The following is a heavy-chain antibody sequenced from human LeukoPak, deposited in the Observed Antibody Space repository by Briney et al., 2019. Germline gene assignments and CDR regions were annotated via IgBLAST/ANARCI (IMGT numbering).Heavy chain of an antibody. CDR3: ARVDSGHVLHVNYYYYYGMDV. CDR2: INTNTGNP. CDR1: GYTFTSYA. D-gene: IGHD5-12*01. Sequence: ASVKVSCKASGYTFTSYAMNWVRQAPGQGLEWMGWINTNTGNPTYAQGFTGRFVFSLDTSVSTAYLQISSLKAEDTAVYYCARVDSGHVLHVNYYYYYGMDVWGQGTTVTVSS. J-gene: IGHJ6*02. V-gene: IGHV7-4-1*02.